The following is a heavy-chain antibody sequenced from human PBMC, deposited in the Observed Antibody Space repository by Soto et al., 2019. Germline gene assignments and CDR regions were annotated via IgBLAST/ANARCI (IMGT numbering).Heavy chain of an antibody. Sequence: EVQLVESGGGLVKPGGSLRLSCAASGFTFSSYSMNWVRQAPGKGLEWVSSISSSSSYIYYADSVKGRFTISRDNAKNSLYLQMNSLRAEDTAVYYCARVGNRWLRHKGGYMDVWGKGTTVTVSS. D-gene: IGHD5-12*01. V-gene: IGHV3-21*01. J-gene: IGHJ6*03. CDR1: GFTFSSYS. CDR3: ARVGNRWLRHKGGYMDV. CDR2: ISSSSSYI.